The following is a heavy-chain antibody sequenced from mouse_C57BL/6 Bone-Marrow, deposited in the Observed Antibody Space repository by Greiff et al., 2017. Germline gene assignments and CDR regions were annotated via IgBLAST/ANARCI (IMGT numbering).Heavy chain of an antibody. CDR3: ARLLLRSFFDY. CDR1: GFTFSSYG. V-gene: IGHV5-6*01. Sequence: EVKLMESGGDLVKPGGSLKLSCAASGFTFSSYGMSWVRPTPDKRLEWVATISSGGSYTYYPDSVKGRFTISRENAKNTLYLQMSSLKSEDTAMYYCARLLLRSFFDYWGQGTTLTVSS. CDR2: ISSGGSYT. J-gene: IGHJ2*01. D-gene: IGHD1-1*01.